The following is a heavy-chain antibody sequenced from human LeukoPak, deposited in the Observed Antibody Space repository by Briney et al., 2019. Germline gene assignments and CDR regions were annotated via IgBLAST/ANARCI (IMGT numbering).Heavy chain of an antibody. J-gene: IGHJ4*02. V-gene: IGHV3-30*04. CDR2: ISYDGSNK. Sequence: GGSLRLSCAASGFTFSSYAMHWVRQAPGKGLEWVAVISYDGSNKYYADSVKGRFTISRDNSKNTLYLQMNSLRAEDTAVYYCARALNILTFDYWGQATLVTVSS. D-gene: IGHD3-9*01. CDR3: ARALNILTFDY. CDR1: GFTFSSYA.